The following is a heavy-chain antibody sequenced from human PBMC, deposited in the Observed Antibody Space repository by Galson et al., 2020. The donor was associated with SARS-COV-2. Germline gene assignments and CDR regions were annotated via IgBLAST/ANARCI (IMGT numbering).Heavy chain of an antibody. CDR3: ARRGGTSTTQHFDL. J-gene: IGHJ2*01. CDR2: IYYSGTT. D-gene: IGHD1-7*01. CDR1: GGSISTTTYL. Sequence: SETLTLTCPASGGSISTTTYLWGWISQPPGKGMEWIGTIYYSGTTYENPSLRSRVTISVDTYTNQFSLKLNSVNAADTAVYYCARRGGTSTTQHFDLWGRGTLVTVSS. V-gene: IGHV4-39*01.